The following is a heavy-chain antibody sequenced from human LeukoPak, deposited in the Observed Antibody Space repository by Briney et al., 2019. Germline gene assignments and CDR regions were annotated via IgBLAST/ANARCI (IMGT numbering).Heavy chain of an antibody. V-gene: IGHV4-34*01. D-gene: IGHD2-2*01. J-gene: IGHJ6*02. Sequence: SETLSLTCAVYGGSFSGYYWSWIRQPPGKGLEWIGEINHSGSTNYNPSLKSRVTISVDTSKNQFSLKLSSVTAADTAVYYCARAVVVPAAIRGGYYYYGMDVWGQGTTVTVSS. CDR1: GGSFSGYY. CDR2: INHSGST. CDR3: ARAVVVPAAIRGGYYYYGMDV.